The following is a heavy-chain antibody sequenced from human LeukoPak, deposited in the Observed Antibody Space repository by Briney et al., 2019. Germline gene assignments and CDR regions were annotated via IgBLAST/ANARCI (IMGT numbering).Heavy chain of an antibody. J-gene: IGHJ4*02. CDR1: GGSISSGGYY. Sequence: SETLSLTCTVSGGSISSGGYYWSWIRQPPGKGLEWIGYIYHSGSTYYNPSLKSRVTMSVDTSKNQFSLKLSSVTAADTAVYYCARDLAVFGFFDYWGQGTLVTVSS. CDR3: ARDLAVFGFFDY. V-gene: IGHV4-30-2*01. CDR2: IYHSGST. D-gene: IGHD6-19*01.